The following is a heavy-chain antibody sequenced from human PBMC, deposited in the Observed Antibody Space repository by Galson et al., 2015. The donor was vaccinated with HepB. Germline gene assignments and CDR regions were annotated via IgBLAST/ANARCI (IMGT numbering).Heavy chain of an antibody. Sequence: SVKVSCKASGYTFTNYYMHWVRQAPGQGLEWMGIINPSGGSTSYAQKFQGRVTMTRDTSTSTVYMELSSVTAADTAVYYCARGRWLQWPDAFDIWGQGTMVTVSS. CDR3: ARGRWLQWPDAFDI. D-gene: IGHD5-24*01. V-gene: IGHV1-46*01. CDR1: GYTFTNYY. J-gene: IGHJ3*02. CDR2: INPSGGST.